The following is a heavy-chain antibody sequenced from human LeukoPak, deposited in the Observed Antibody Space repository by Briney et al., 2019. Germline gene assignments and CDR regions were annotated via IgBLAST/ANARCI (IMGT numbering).Heavy chain of an antibody. CDR2: INHSGST. D-gene: IGHD6-19*01. CDR3: AGGWYPDNGFDP. Sequence: TSETLSLTCAVYGGSFSGYYWSWIRQPPGKGLEWIGEINHSGSTNYNPSLKSRVTISVDTSKNQFSLKLSSVTAADTAAYYCAGGWYPDNGFDPWGQGTLVTVSS. V-gene: IGHV4-34*01. J-gene: IGHJ5*02. CDR1: GGSFSGYY.